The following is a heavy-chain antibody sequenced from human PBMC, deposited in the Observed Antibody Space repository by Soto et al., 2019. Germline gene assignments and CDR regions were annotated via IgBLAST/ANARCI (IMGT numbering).Heavy chain of an antibody. Sequence: PGGSLRLSCASSGFTFSSFGMHWVRQAPGKGLEWVAVISYDGSNKYYADSVKGRFTISRDNSKNTLYLQMNSLGAEDTAVYYCAKDPGSSGWYTRTFHVWGQGTMVTVSS. J-gene: IGHJ3*01. CDR3: AKDPGSSGWYTRTFHV. CDR1: GFTFSSFG. D-gene: IGHD6-19*01. CDR2: ISYDGSNK. V-gene: IGHV3-30*18.